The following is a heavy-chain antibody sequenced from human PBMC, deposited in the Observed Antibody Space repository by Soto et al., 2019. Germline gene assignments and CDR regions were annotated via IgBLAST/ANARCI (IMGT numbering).Heavy chain of an antibody. D-gene: IGHD6-13*01. CDR1: GFTFSSYA. J-gene: IGHJ4*02. CDR3: ARDAGRIAAAGTGSEFDY. V-gene: IGHV3-30-3*01. CDR2: ISYDGSNK. Sequence: QVQLVESGGGVVQPGRSLRLSCAASGFTFSSYAMHWVRQAPGKGLEWVAVISYDGSNKYYADSVQGRFTISRDNSKNTLYLQMNSLRAEDTAVYYCARDAGRIAAAGTGSEFDYWRQGTLVTVSS.